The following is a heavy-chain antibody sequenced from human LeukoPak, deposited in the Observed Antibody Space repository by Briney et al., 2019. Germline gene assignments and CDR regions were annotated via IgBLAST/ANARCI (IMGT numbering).Heavy chain of an antibody. Sequence: SETLSLTCAVYGGSFSGYYWSWIRQPPGKGLEWIGEINHSGSTNYNPSLKSRVTISVGTSKNQFSLKLSSVTAADTAVYYCARGPDYGDYSDYWGQGTLVTVSS. CDR1: GGSFSGYY. CDR3: ARGPDYGDYSDY. V-gene: IGHV4-34*01. J-gene: IGHJ4*02. CDR2: INHSGST. D-gene: IGHD4-17*01.